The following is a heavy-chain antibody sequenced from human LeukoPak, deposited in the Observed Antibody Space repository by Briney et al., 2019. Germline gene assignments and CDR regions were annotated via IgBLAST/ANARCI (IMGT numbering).Heavy chain of an antibody. J-gene: IGHJ6*02. V-gene: IGHV3-43*01. CDR3: ARGPNRWWVVSRNWGMDV. D-gene: IGHD2-15*01. Sequence: GGSLRLSCAASGLSIGDNSMHWVHQAPGKGLEWVSLISWDESTTYYSDSVKGRFTVSRDSSKNSLHLQMNSLRTEDTALYYCARGPNRWWVVSRNWGMDVWGQGTTVTVSS. CDR2: ISWDESTT. CDR1: GLSIGDNS.